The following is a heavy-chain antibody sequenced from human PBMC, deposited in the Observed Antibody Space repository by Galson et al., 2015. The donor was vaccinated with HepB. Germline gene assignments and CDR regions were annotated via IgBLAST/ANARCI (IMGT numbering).Heavy chain of an antibody. CDR2: ISGNNGDT. V-gene: IGHV1-18*04. J-gene: IGHJ6*02. CDR3: ARGGGSSARGMDV. D-gene: IGHD1-26*01. Sequence: SVKVSCKASGYTFTSYDVSWARQAPGQGLEWMGWISGNNGDTNYAQKLRGRVTVTTDTSTSTAYMELRSLRSDDTAVYYCARGGGSSARGMDVWGQGTTVTVSS. CDR1: GYTFTSYD.